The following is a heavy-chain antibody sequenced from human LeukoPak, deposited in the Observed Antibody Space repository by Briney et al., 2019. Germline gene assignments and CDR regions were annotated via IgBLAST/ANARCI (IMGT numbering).Heavy chain of an antibody. J-gene: IGHJ4*02. V-gene: IGHV3-23*01. CDR3: AKDRHFFGSGSPGLDY. CDR1: GFTFSSYA. D-gene: IGHD3-10*01. CDR2: INGNGGYT. Sequence: PGGSLRLSCAASGFTFSSYAMNWVRQAPGKGLEWVSAINGNGGYTYYADSVKGRFTISRDNSKNTLYLQMNGLRAEDTAVYYCAKDRHFFGSGSPGLDYWGQGTLVTVSS.